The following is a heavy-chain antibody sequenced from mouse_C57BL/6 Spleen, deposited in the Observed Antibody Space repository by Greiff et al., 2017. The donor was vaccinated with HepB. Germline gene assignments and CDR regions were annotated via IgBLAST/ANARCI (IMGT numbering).Heavy chain of an antibody. CDR1: GFTFSDYG. Sequence: VKLVESGGGLVKPGGSLKLSCAASGFTFSDYGMHWVRQAPEKGLEWVAYISSGSSTIYSADTVKGRFPISRDNAKNTLFLQMTSRRSEDTAMYYCARKLGAMDYWGQGTSVTVSS. D-gene: IGHD4-1*01. J-gene: IGHJ4*01. CDR2: ISSGSSTI. V-gene: IGHV5-17*01. CDR3: ARKLGAMDY.